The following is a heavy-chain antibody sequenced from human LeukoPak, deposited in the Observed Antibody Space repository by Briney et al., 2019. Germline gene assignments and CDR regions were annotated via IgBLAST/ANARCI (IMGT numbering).Heavy chain of an antibody. J-gene: IGHJ1*01. CDR1: GFTFSSHA. V-gene: IGHV3-48*04. CDR3: AGGSSWYGYFQH. CDR2: ISISSSSV. D-gene: IGHD6-13*01. Sequence: GGSLRLSCAASGFTFSSHAMNWVRQAPGKGLEWVSYISISSSSVYYADSVKGRFTISRGNAKNSLYLQMNSLRAEDTAIYYCAGGSSWYGYFQHWGQGTLVTVSS.